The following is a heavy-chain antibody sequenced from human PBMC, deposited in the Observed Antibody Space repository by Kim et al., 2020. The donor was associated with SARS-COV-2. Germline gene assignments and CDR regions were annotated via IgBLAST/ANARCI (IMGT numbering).Heavy chain of an antibody. CDR1: GGSFSGYY. J-gene: IGHJ3*02. D-gene: IGHD5-12*01. CDR3: ARARGYSGYGARGAFDI. Sequence: SETLSLTCAVYGGSFSGYYWSWIRQPPGKGLEWIGEINHSGSTNYNPSLKSRVTISVDTSKNQFSLKLSSVTAADTAVYYCARARGYSGYGARGAFDIWGQGTMVTVSS. V-gene: IGHV4-34*01. CDR2: INHSGST.